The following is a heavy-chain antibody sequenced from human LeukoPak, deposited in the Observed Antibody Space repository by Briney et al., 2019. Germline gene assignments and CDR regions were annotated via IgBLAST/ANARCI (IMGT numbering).Heavy chain of an antibody. V-gene: IGHV4-34*01. CDR2: INHSGST. J-gene: IGHJ3*02. D-gene: IGHD3-10*01. CDR1: GGSFSGYY. Sequence: SDTLSLPRAVYGGSFSGYYGRWLRQPPGKAREWIGEINHSGSTSYNPSLKRRVTISVDTSKNQLSLKLSSVTAADTAVYDCARGPYRGNRLVCFGGDAFDIWGQGTMVTVSS. CDR3: ARGPYRGNRLVCFGGDAFDI.